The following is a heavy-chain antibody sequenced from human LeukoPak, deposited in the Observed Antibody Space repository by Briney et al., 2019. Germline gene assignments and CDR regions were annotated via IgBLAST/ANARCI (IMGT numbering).Heavy chain of an antibody. D-gene: IGHD3-3*01. J-gene: IGHJ3*02. CDR3: AREGYRYGDFWSGYPGAFDI. CDR2: IYHSGST. CDR1: GGSITSYY. Sequence: PPETLSLTCTVSGGSITSYYWSWIRQPPGKGLEWVGYIYHSGSTNYNPSLKSRVIISVDSSKNQFSLKLSSVTVADTAVYYCAREGYRYGDFWSGYPGAFDIWGQGTMVTVSS. V-gene: IGHV4-59*01.